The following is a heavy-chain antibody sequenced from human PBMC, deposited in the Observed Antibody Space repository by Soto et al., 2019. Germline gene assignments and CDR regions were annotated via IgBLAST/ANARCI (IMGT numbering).Heavy chain of an antibody. CDR3: ARDIRGYSRAFDY. CDR2: IYSSGST. D-gene: IGHD5-18*01. CDR1: GGSISSGGYY. Sequence: QVQLQESGPGLVKPSQTLSLTCTVSGGSISSGGYYWSWIRQHPGKGLEWIGYIYSSGSTNYNPSLKSRVTISVDTSRNQFSLKLTSVTAADTAVYYCARDIRGYSRAFDYWGQGTLVTVSS. J-gene: IGHJ4*02. V-gene: IGHV4-31*03.